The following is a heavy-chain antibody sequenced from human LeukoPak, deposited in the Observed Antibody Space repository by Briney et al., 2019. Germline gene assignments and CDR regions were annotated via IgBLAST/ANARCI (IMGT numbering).Heavy chain of an antibody. D-gene: IGHD3-10*01. J-gene: IGHJ4*02. CDR2: ISYDGSNK. CDR1: GFTFSRYW. Sequence: GGSLRLSCATSGFTFSRYWMSWVRQAPGKGLEWVAVISYDGSNKYYADSVKGRFTISRDNSKNTLYLQMNSLRAEDTAVYYCAKLHNLWFGELSLGPFDYWGQGTLVTVSS. CDR3: AKLHNLWFGELSLGPFDY. V-gene: IGHV3-30*18.